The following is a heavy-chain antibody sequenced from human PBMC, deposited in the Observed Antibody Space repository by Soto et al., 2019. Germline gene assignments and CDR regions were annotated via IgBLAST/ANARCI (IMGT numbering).Heavy chain of an antibody. J-gene: IGHJ6*02. Sequence: KPSETLSLTCTVSGGSISSYFWSWIRQPPGKGLEWIGYIYNSGSTNYNPSLKSRVTISVDTSKNQFSLKLSSVTAADTAVYYCARVAVAPEEQLGPGYGMDVWGQGTTVTVSS. CDR1: GGSISSYF. CDR3: ARVAVAPEEQLGPGYGMDV. V-gene: IGHV4-59*01. D-gene: IGHD6-6*01. CDR2: IYNSGST.